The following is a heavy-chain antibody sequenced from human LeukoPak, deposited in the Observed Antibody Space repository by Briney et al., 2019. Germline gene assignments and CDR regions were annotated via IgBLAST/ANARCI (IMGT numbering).Heavy chain of an antibody. V-gene: IGHV1-2*06. D-gene: IGHD2-8*01. CDR1: GYTFTGYY. CDR3: ARARTRYCTNGVCYNPLGY. CDR2: INPNSGGT. J-gene: IGHJ4*02. Sequence: ASVKVSCKASGYTFTGYYMHWVRQAPGQGLEWMGRINPNSGGTNYAQKFQGRVTMTRDTSISTAYMELSRLRSDDTAVYYCARARTRYCTNGVCYNPLGYWGQGTLVTVSS.